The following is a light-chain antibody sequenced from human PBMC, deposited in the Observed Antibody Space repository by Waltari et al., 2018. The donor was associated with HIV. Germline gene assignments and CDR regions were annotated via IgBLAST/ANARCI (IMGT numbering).Light chain of an antibody. Sequence: QSALTQPRSVSGSPAQSVTISCTGTRRDVGDYNHVSWYQQLPGKAPQLMIYDVSKRPSGVPARFSGSKSGNTASLTISGLQAEDEADYYCCSYAGSYTLVFGGGTKLTVL. V-gene: IGLV2-11*01. CDR3: CSYAGSYTLV. CDR1: RRDVGDYNH. CDR2: DVS. J-gene: IGLJ2*01.